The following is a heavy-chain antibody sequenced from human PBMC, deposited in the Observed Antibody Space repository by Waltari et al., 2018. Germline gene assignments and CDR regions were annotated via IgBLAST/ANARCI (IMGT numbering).Heavy chain of an antibody. D-gene: IGHD4-4*01. CDR1: GFTFSSYA. J-gene: IGHJ4*02. CDR3: AKGDYSKGPDY. V-gene: IGHV3-23*03. CDR2: SYSGGSST. Sequence: EVQLLESGGGLVQPGGSLRLSCAASGFTFSSYAMSWVRQAPGKGLEWVSVSYSGGSSTYYADSVKGRFTISRDNSKNTLYLQMNSLRAEDTAVYYCAKGDYSKGPDYWGQGTLVTVSS.